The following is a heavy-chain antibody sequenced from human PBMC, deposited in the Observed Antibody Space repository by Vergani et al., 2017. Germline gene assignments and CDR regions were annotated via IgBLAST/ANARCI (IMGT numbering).Heavy chain of an antibody. CDR3: ARDREAARFGYDAFDI. Sequence: QVQLQQWGAGLLKPSETLSLTCAVYGGSFSGYYWSWIRQPPGKGLEWVSYISSSGSTIYYADSVKGRFTISRDNAKNSLYLQMNSLRAEDTAVYYCARDREAARFGYDAFDIWGQGTMVTVSS. CDR2: ISSSGSTI. V-gene: IGHV3-11*04. CDR1: GGSFSGYY. J-gene: IGHJ3*02. D-gene: IGHD6-6*01.